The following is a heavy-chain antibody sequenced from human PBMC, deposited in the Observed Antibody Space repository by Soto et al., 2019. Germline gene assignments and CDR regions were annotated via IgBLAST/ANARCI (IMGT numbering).Heavy chain of an antibody. J-gene: IGHJ4*02. CDR2: IIPIFGTA. Sequence: QVQLVQSGAEVKKPGSSVKVSCKASGGTFSSYAISWVRQAPGQGLEWMGGIIPIFGTANYAQKFQGRVTITADESTSTAYMELSSLRSEDTVVYYCARGQRISYYYDSSGYYPDYWGQGTLVTVSS. CDR3: ARGQRISYYYDSSGYYPDY. D-gene: IGHD3-22*01. V-gene: IGHV1-69*01. CDR1: GGTFSSYA.